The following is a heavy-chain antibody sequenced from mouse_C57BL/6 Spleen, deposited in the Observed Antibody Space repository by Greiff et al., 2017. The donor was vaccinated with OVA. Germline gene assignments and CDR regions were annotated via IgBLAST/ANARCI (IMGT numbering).Heavy chain of an antibody. CDR1: GYTFTSYW. D-gene: IGHD1-1*01. CDR3: ARPYYGSSPFAY. CDR2: IDPSDSET. Sequence: VKLQQPGAELVRPGSSVKLSCKASGYTFTSYWMHWVKQRPIQGLEWIGNIDPSDSETHYNQKFKDKATLTVDKSSSTAYMQLSSLTSEDSAVYYCARPYYGSSPFAYWGQGTLVTVSA. V-gene: IGHV1-52*01. J-gene: IGHJ3*01.